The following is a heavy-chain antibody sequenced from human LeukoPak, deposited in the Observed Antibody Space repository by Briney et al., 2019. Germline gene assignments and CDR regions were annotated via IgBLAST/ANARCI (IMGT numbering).Heavy chain of an antibody. V-gene: IGHV4-4*07. CDR2: IYTSGTT. CDR3: ARGAPSDY. Sequence: SETLSLTCTVSGGSMSSGSISTYYWSWVRQPVGKGLEWIGRIYTSGTTNYNPSLESRVTMSVDTSKNQFSLKLNSVTAADTAVYYCARGAPSDYWGQGTLVTVSS. CDR1: GGSMSSGSISTYY. J-gene: IGHJ4*02.